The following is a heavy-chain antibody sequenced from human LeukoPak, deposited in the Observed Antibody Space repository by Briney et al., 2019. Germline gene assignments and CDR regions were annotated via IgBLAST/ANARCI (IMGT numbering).Heavy chain of an antibody. Sequence: PGGSLRLSCAASGFTFSSNWMSWVRQAPGKGLEWVANIKQDGSEKYYVDSVKGRFTISRDNAKNSLYLQMNSLRAEDTAVYYCARAPEIAAAGTRYYGMDAWGQGTTVTVSS. V-gene: IGHV3-7*04. CDR1: GFTFSSNW. CDR3: ARAPEIAAAGTRYYGMDA. J-gene: IGHJ6*02. D-gene: IGHD6-13*01. CDR2: IKQDGSEK.